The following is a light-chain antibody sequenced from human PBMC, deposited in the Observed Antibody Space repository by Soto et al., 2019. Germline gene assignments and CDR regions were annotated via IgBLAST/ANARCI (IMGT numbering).Light chain of an antibody. V-gene: IGKV1-5*03. CDR3: QQYNSYSPT. CDR1: QSISTW. CDR2: KAS. J-gene: IGKJ1*01. Sequence: DIRMTQSPSTLSASVGDRVTITCRASQSISTWLAWYQQEPGKAPKLLIHKASSLQSGVPSRFSGSGSGTDLTLTISSLHPDDFATYYCQQYNSYSPTFGQGTRVEIK.